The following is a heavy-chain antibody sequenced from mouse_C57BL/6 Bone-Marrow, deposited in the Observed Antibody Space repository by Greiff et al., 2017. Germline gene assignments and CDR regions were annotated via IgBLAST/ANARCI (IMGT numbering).Heavy chain of an antibody. J-gene: IGHJ2*01. CDR3: AREGDY. CDR2: IDPSDSYT. Sequence: QVQLQQPGAELVMPGASVKLSCKASGYTFTSYWMHWVKQRPGQGLEWIGEIDPSDSYTNYNQKFKGKSPLTVDKSSRTAYMRLSSLTSEDSAVYYCAREGDYWGRGTTLTVSS. CDR1: GYTFTSYW. V-gene: IGHV1-69*01.